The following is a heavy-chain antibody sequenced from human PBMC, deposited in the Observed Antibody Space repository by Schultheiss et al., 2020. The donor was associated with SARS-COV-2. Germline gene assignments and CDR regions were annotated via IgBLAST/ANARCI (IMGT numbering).Heavy chain of an antibody. V-gene: IGHV4-59*01. CDR2: IYYSGST. D-gene: IGHD6-13*01. CDR1: GGSISSYY. Sequence: SETLSLTCTVSGGSISSYYWSWIRQPPGKGLEWIGYIYYSGSTNYNPSLKRRVTISVDTSKNQFSLKLSSVTAADTAVYYCARLIAAAELDAFDIWGQGTMVTVSS. J-gene: IGHJ3*02. CDR3: ARLIAAAELDAFDI.